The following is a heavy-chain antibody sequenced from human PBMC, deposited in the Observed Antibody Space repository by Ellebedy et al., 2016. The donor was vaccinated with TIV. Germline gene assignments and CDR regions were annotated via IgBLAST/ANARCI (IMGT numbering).Heavy chain of an antibody. CDR2: IYHSATT. V-gene: IGHV4-59*01. J-gene: IGHJ4*02. CDR1: GGSISSYF. D-gene: IGHD3-10*01. CDR3: ARARGQYLYGSGSYFTN. Sequence: MPSETLSLTCTVSGGSISSYFWSWIRQPPGKGLEWIGYIYHSATTNYNPSLKSRVTISADTSKNQFSLRLSSVTAADTAVYYCARARGQYLYGSGSYFTNWGQGEVVTVSS.